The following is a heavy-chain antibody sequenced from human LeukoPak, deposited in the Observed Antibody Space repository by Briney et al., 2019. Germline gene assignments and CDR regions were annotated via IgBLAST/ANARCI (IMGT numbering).Heavy chain of an antibody. CDR3: ARGGASSEWFDP. Sequence: SATLSRPCTVSGDSISGYYWSWIRQPPGKGLEWIAFIHSSGTTNYSPSLKSRVSISVDTSNNQFSLNVNSVTAADTAVYYCARGGASSEWFDPWGQGTLVTVSS. D-gene: IGHD6-25*01. V-gene: IGHV4-59*01. CDR2: IHSSGTT. CDR1: GDSISGYY. J-gene: IGHJ5*02.